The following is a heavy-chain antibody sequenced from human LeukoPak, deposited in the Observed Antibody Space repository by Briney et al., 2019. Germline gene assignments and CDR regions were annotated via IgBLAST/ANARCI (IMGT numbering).Heavy chain of an antibody. CDR1: GFTFSSYW. CDR3: DKNPGYYDSSNA. Sequence: GGSLRLSCAASGFTFSSYWMSWVRQAPGKVLEWVANIKQEGSEKYYVDSVKGRFTISRDNAKNSLYLQMNNLRAEDTAVYYCDKNPGYYDSSNAWGQGTLVTVSS. V-gene: IGHV3-7*01. CDR2: IKQEGSEK. D-gene: IGHD3-22*01. J-gene: IGHJ5*02.